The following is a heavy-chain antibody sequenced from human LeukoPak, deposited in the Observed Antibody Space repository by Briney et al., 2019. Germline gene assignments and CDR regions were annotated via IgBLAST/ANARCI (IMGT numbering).Heavy chain of an antibody. CDR1: GYTFTGYY. Sequence: ASVKVSCKASGYTFTGYYMHWVRQAPGQGLEWMGWINPNRGGTNYAQKFQGRVTMTRDTSISTAYMELSGLRSDDTAVYYCARVNYYDSSGYSYWGQGTLVTVSS. V-gene: IGHV1-2*02. J-gene: IGHJ4*02. CDR2: INPNRGGT. CDR3: ARVNYYDSSGYSY. D-gene: IGHD3-22*01.